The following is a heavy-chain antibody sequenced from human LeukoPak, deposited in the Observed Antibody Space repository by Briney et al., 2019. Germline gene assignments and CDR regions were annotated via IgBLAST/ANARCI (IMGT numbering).Heavy chain of an antibody. CDR2: IYYSGST. Sequence: PSETLSLTCTVSGGSISSSSYYWGWIRQPPGKGLEWIGSIYYSGSTYYNPSLKSRVTISVDTSKNQFSLKLSSVTAADTAVYYCARGRFLEWRNWFDPWGQGTLVTVSS. J-gene: IGHJ5*02. CDR1: GGSISSSSYY. V-gene: IGHV4-39*07. CDR3: ARGRFLEWRNWFDP. D-gene: IGHD3-3*01.